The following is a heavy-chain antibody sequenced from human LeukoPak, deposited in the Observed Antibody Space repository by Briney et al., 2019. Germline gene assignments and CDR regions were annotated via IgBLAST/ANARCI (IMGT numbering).Heavy chain of an antibody. V-gene: IGHV4-39*01. J-gene: IGHJ4*02. CDR1: GGSINSSRYY. CDR2: IYYSGGT. D-gene: IGHD1-26*01. CDR3: ARAESGSYSKPFDY. Sequence: SETLSLTCTVSGGSINSSRYYWGWIRQPPGKGLEWIGSIYYSGGTYYNPSLKSRVTISVDTSKNQFSLKLSSVTAADTAVYYCARAESGSYSKPFDYWGQGTLVTVFS.